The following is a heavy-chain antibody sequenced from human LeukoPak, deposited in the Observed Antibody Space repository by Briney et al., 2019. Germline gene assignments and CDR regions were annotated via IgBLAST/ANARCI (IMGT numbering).Heavy chain of an antibody. Sequence: ASVKVSCKVSGYTLTELSMHWVRQAPGKGLEWMGGFDPEDGETIYAQKFQGRVTMTEDTSTDTAYMELSSLRSEDTAVYYCATVNVAVAGDDAFDIWGQGTMVTVSS. V-gene: IGHV1-24*01. CDR2: FDPEDGET. J-gene: IGHJ3*02. D-gene: IGHD6-19*01. CDR1: GYTLTELS. CDR3: ATVNVAVAGDDAFDI.